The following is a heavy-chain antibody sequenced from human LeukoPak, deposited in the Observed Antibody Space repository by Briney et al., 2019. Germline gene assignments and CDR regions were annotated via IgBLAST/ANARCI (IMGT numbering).Heavy chain of an antibody. CDR1: GFIFNDYY. V-gene: IGHV3-11*01. J-gene: IGHJ5*02. Sequence: AGSLRLSCEASGFIFNDYYMSWIRQAPGKGLEWISYISSSGDTINYADSVKGRFTISRDNAKKSLYLQMNSLRVDDTAVYYCARAAGWFAPWGQGTPVTVSS. CDR2: ISSSGDTI. CDR3: ARAAGWFAP.